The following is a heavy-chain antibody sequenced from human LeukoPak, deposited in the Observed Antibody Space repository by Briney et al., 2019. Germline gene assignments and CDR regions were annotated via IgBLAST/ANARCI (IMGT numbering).Heavy chain of an antibody. CDR1: GGSFSGYY. D-gene: IGHD2-15*01. J-gene: IGHJ6*02. CDR2: INHSGST. Sequence: SETLSLTCAVYGGSFSGYYWSWIRQPRGKGLEWIGEINHSGSTNYNPSLKSRVTISVDTSKNQFSLKLSSVTAADTAVYYCARGPVVVAATPYYYYGMDVWGQGTTVTVSS. V-gene: IGHV4-34*01. CDR3: ARGPVVVAATPYYYYGMDV.